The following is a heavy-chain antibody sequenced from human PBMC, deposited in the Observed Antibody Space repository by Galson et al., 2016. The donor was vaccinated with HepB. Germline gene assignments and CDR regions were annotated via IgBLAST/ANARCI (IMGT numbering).Heavy chain of an antibody. D-gene: IGHD1-26*01. V-gene: IGHV1-3*01. CDR3: AKGAGGYYDY. CDR1: GYTFHNYF. J-gene: IGHJ4*02. Sequence: SCKASGYTFHNYFLHWLRQAPGQRLEWMGWITSGSGDTIYSQNFQGRLTITRDTSATTAYMELSGLGSEDTAIYFCAKGAGGYYDYWGQGTLVTVSS. CDR2: ITSGSGDT.